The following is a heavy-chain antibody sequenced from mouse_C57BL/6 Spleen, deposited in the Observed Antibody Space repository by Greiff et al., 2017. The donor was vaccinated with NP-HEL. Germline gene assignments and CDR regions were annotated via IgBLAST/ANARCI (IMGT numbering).Heavy chain of an antibody. CDR3: ARGVVATDAMDY. J-gene: IGHJ4*01. Sequence: VQLQESGPELVKPGASVKISCKASGYAFSSSWMNWVKQRPGKGLEWIGRIYPGDGDTNYNGKFKGKATLTADISSSTAYMQLSSLTSEESAVYFCARGVVATDAMDYWGQGTSVTVSS. D-gene: IGHD1-1*01. CDR1: GYAFSSSW. CDR2: IYPGDGDT. V-gene: IGHV1-82*01.